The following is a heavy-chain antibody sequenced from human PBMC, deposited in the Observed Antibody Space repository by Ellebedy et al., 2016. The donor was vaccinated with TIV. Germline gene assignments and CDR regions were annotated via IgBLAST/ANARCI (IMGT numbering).Heavy chain of an antibody. CDR1: GGSISSYY. Sequence: MPSETLSLTCTVSGGSISSYYWSWIRQPPGKGLEWIGYIYYSGSTNYNPSLKSRVTISVDTSKNQFSLKLSSVTAADTAVYYCARDAFSGYGHDAFDIWGQGTMVTVSS. CDR3: ARDAFSGYGHDAFDI. D-gene: IGHD5-12*01. CDR2: IYYSGST. J-gene: IGHJ3*02. V-gene: IGHV4-59*01.